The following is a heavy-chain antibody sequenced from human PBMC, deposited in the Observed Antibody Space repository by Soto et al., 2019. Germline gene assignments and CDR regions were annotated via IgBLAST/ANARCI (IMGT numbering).Heavy chain of an antibody. Sequence: ASVKVSCKASGYTFTSYGISWVRQAPGQGLEWMGWISAYNGNTNYAQKLQGRVTMTTDTSTSTAYMELRSLRSDDTAVYYCARVRFRALVLPGKKTNWFDPWGQGTRVTVSS. CDR2: ISAYNGNT. V-gene: IGHV1-18*01. CDR3: ARVRFRALVLPGKKTNWFDP. CDR1: GYTFTSYG. D-gene: IGHD6-13*01. J-gene: IGHJ5*02.